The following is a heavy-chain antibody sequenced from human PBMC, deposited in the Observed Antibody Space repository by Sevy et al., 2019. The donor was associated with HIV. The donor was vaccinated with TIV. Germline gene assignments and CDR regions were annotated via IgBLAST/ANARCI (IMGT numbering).Heavy chain of an antibody. Sequence: SETLSLTCTVSGGSISSGDYYWSWIHQPPGKGLEWIGYIYYSGSTYYNPSLKSRVTISVDTSKNQFSLKLSSVTAADTAVYYCARDSSATFLYYYGMDVWGQGTTVTVSS. V-gene: IGHV4-30-4*01. D-gene: IGHD2-2*01. CDR2: IYYSGST. CDR1: GGSISSGDYY. J-gene: IGHJ6*02. CDR3: ARDSSATFLYYYGMDV.